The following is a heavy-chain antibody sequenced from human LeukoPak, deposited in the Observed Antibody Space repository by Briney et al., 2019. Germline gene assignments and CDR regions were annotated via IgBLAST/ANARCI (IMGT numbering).Heavy chain of an antibody. CDR1: GFTFSSYW. V-gene: IGHV3-7*01. Sequence: PGGSLRLSCAASGFTFSSYWMTWVRQAPGKGLEWVANIKQDGSEKYYVDSAKGRFTISRDNAKNSLYLQMNSLRAEDTAVYYCARDPPYYDSSGYQLYYFDYWGQGTLVTVSS. D-gene: IGHD3-22*01. CDR3: ARDPPYYDSSGYQLYYFDY. J-gene: IGHJ4*02. CDR2: IKQDGSEK.